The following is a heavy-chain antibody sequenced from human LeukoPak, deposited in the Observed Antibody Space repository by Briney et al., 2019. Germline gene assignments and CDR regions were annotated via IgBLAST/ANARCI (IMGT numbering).Heavy chain of an antibody. Sequence: PGGSLRLSCAASGFALSSHWMTWVRQVPGRGPEWVANVDRDGSETYYLDSVKGRFTISKDNAKNSLYLQMNSLRAEDTAVYYCARRTSDYYGSGRIDYWGQGTLVTVSS. D-gene: IGHD3-10*01. J-gene: IGHJ4*02. CDR2: VDRDGSET. CDR3: ARRTSDYYGSGRIDY. CDR1: GFALSSHW. V-gene: IGHV3-7*03.